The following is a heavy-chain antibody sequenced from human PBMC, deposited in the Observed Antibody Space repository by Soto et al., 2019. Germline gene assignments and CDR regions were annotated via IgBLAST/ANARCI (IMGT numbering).Heavy chain of an antibody. CDR1: GFTSSGYI. V-gene: IGHV3-21*01. CDR2: ISSSSSYI. D-gene: IGHD3-22*01. J-gene: IGHJ4*02. CDR3: ARLLDYYDSSGYAPSFDY. Sequence: GGPLGLSCAAFGFTSSGYIMNWVGRAPGKGLEWVSYISSSSSYIYYTDSVKGRFTISRDNAKNSLYLQMNSLRAEDTAVYYCARLLDYYDSSGYAPSFDYWGQGTLVTVSS.